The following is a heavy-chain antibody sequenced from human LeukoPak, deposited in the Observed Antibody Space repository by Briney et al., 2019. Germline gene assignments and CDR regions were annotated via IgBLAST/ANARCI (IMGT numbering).Heavy chain of an antibody. V-gene: IGHV3-23*01. CDR1: GFTFRSYA. D-gene: IGHD5-12*01. CDR2: ISGSGGST. J-gene: IGHJ4*02. Sequence: GGSLRLSCAASGFTFRSYAMSWVRQAPGKGLEWVSAISGSGGSTYYADSVKGRFTISRDNSKNTLYLQMNSLRAGDTAVYYCAKDATITRTTLLNYSDYWGQGTLVTVSS. CDR3: AKDATITRTTLLNYSDY.